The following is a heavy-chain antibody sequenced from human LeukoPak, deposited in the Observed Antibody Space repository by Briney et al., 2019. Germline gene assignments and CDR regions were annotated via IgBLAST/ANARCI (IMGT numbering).Heavy chain of an antibody. V-gene: IGHV3-73*01. CDR3: TRYNVGFES. D-gene: IGHD1-1*01. Sequence: AGGSLRPSCAASGFTFSGSAMHWVRQASGKGLEWVGRIRSKTNSYATSYAASVKGRFALSRDDSKNTAYLQMNSLKTEDTAVYYCTRYNVGFESWGQGTLVTVSS. CDR1: GFTFSGSA. J-gene: IGHJ4*02. CDR2: IRSKTNSYAT.